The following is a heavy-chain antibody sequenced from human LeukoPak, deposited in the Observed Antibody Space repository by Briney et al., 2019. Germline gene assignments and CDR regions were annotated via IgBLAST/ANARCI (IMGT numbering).Heavy chain of an antibody. D-gene: IGHD5-18*01. CDR2: INPNSGGT. CDR1: GGTFSSYA. V-gene: IGHV1-2*06. J-gene: IGHJ4*02. CDR3: ARADSYGFGY. Sequence: ASVKVSCKASGGTFSSYAISWVRQAPGQGLEWMGRINPNSGGTNYAQKFQGRVTMTRDTSISTAYMELSRLRSDDTAVYYCARADSYGFGYWGQGTLVTVSS.